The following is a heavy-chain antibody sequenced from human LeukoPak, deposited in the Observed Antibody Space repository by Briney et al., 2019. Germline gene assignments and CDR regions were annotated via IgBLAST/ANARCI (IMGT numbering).Heavy chain of an antibody. Sequence: SEALSLTCNVSGASISDHYWTWIRQPPGKGLEWLAYIYHSGRSNLNPSLKSRLTISMDTSKNQFSLRLSSVTAADTAVYYCARGSNWFDSWGQGTLVTVSS. V-gene: IGHV4-59*11. CDR1: GASISDHY. J-gene: IGHJ5*01. CDR3: ARGSNWFDS. CDR2: IYHSGRS.